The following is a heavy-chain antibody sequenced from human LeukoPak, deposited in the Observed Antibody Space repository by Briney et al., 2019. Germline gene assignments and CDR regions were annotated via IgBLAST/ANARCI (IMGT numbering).Heavy chain of an antibody. V-gene: IGHV4-59*08. CDR3: ARSPLKLGISRPFDY. Sequence: PSETLSLTCTVSGGSISSYYWSWIRQPPGKGLEWIGYIYYSGSTNYNPSLKSRVTISVDTSKNQFSLKLSSVTAADTAVYYCARSPLKLGISRPFDYWGQGTLVTVSS. CDR2: IYYSGST. J-gene: IGHJ4*02. CDR1: GGSISSYY. D-gene: IGHD7-27*01.